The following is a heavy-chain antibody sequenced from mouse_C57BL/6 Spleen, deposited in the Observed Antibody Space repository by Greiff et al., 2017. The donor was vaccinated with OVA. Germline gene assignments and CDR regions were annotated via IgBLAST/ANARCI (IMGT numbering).Heavy chain of an antibody. Sequence: EVQRVESGAELVRPGASVKLSCTASGFNIKDDYMHWVKQRPEQGLEWIGWIDPENGDTEYASKFQGKATITADTSSNTAYLQLSSLTSEDTAVYYCTRNYAAAYWGQGTLVTVSA. V-gene: IGHV14-4*01. CDR1: GFNIKDDY. CDR2: IDPENGDT. J-gene: IGHJ3*01. D-gene: IGHD1-1*02. CDR3: TRNYAAAY.